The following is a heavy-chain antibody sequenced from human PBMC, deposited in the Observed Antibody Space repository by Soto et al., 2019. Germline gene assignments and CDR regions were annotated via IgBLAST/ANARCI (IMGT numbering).Heavy chain of an antibody. J-gene: IGHJ5*02. CDR3: ARGFGNGDYATSNWFDP. D-gene: IGHD4-17*01. CDR1: SGSIRGSNW. V-gene: IGHV4-4*02. Sequence: PSETLSLTSAVASGSIRGSNWWSWVRKPPGKGLEWIGEIYHSGSTNYNPSLKSRVTISVDKSKNQFSLKLSSVTAADTAVYYCARGFGNGDYATSNWFDPWGQGTLVTVSS. CDR2: IYHSGST.